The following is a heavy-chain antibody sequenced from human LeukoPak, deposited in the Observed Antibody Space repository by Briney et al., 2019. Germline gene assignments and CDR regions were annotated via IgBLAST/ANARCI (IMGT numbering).Heavy chain of an antibody. D-gene: IGHD6-13*01. Sequence: GGSLRLFCAASGFTVSSNYMSWVRQAPGKGLEWVSVIYSGGSAYYADSVKGRFTISRDNSKSTLYLQMNSLRAEDTAVYYCAREGAAGGVDYWGQGTLVTVSS. CDR2: IYSGGSA. V-gene: IGHV3-66*01. CDR1: GFTVSSNY. J-gene: IGHJ4*02. CDR3: AREGAAGGVDY.